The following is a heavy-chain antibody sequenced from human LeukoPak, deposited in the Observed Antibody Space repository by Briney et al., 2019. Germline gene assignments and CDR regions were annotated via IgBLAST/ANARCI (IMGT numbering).Heavy chain of an antibody. D-gene: IGHD3-3*01. CDR1: GFTFSSYA. V-gene: IGHV3-23*01. CDR2: ISGSGGST. Sequence: GGSLSLSCAASGFTFSSYAMSWVRLAPGKGLEWVSAISGSGGSTYYADSVKGRFTISRDNSKNTLYLQMNSLRAEDTAVYYCARKINYDFWSGYSNPMDVWGKGTTVTVSS. J-gene: IGHJ6*04. CDR3: ARKINYDFWSGYSNPMDV.